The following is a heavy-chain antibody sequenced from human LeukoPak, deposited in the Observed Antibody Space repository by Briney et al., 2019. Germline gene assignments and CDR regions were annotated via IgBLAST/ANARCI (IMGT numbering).Heavy chain of an antibody. CDR2: IYYSGST. CDR1: GGSISSYY. Sequence: PSETLSLTCTVSGGSISSYYWSWIRQPPGKGLEWIGYIYYSGSTNYNPSLKSRVTISVDTSKNQFSLKLSSVTAADTAVYYCARVDWNDNWFDPWGQGTLVTVSS. D-gene: IGHD1-1*01. CDR3: ARVDWNDNWFDP. V-gene: IGHV4-59*13. J-gene: IGHJ5*02.